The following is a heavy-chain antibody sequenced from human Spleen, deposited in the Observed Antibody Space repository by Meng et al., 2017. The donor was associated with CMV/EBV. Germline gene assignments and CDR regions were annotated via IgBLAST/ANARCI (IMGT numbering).Heavy chain of an antibody. D-gene: IGHD3-10*01. J-gene: IGHJ6*02. CDR2: IGTAGDT. CDR1: GFTFSSYD. Sequence: GESLKISCAACGFTFSSYDMHWVRQATGKGLEWVSTIGTAGDTYYPGSVKGQFTISRENAKNTLYLQMNSLRAEDTAVYYCARGTVAYGSGIFPLYGMDVWGQGTTVTVSS. V-gene: IGHV3-13*03. CDR3: ARGTVAYGSGIFPLYGMDV.